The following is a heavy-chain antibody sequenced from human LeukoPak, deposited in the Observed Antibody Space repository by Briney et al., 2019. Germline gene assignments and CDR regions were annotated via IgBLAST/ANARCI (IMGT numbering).Heavy chain of an antibody. Sequence: PGGSLRLSCAASGFTFRSYDMHWVRQAPGKGLQWVAVISYDGSNKYHTDSVKGRFTTSRDNSKNTLYPQMNSLRAEDTAVYYCAKDSEIAAAGSYWYFDLWGRGTLVTVSS. CDR1: GFTFRSYD. CDR3: AKDSEIAAAGSYWYFDL. D-gene: IGHD6-13*01. CDR2: ISYDGSNK. V-gene: IGHV3-30*18. J-gene: IGHJ2*01.